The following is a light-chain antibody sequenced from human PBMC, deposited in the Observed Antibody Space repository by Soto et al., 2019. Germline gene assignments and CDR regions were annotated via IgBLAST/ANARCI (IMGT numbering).Light chain of an antibody. J-gene: IGLJ1*01. CDR1: SSDVGGYKY. V-gene: IGLV2-8*01. CDR3: SSYAGNNIYYV. CDR2: EVN. Sequence: QSVLTQPPSASGSPGQSVTISCTGTSSDVGGYKYVSWYQQHPGKAPQLMIYEVNKRPSGVPDRFSGSKSGSTASLTVSGLQAEDEADYYCSSYAGNNIYYVFGTGTKVTVL.